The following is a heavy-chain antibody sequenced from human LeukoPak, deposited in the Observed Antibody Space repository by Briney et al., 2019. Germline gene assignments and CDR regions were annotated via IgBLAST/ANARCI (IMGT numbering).Heavy chain of an antibody. CDR1: GFTFSDYY. Sequence: GGSLRLSCAASGFTFSDYYMSWIRQAPGKGLEWVSYISSSGSTIYYADSVKGRFTISRDNAKNSLYLQMNSLRAEDTAVYYCASVPNQTGAEYFQHWGQGTLVTVSS. CDR2: ISSSGSTI. V-gene: IGHV3-11*01. D-gene: IGHD1-14*01. J-gene: IGHJ1*01. CDR3: ASVPNQTGAEYFQH.